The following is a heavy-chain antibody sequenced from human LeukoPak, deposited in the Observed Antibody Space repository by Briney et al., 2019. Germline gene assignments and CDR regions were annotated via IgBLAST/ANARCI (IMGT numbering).Heavy chain of an antibody. Sequence: SETLSLTCTVSGGSISSYYWSWIRQPAGRGLEWIGRIYTSGSTNYNPSLKSRVTMSVDTSKNQFSLKLSSVTAADTAVYYCARLIPSSSGPGWFDPWGQGTLVTVSS. V-gene: IGHV4-4*07. J-gene: IGHJ5*02. CDR1: GGSISSYY. CDR3: ARLIPSSSGPGWFDP. CDR2: IYTSGST. D-gene: IGHD6-19*01.